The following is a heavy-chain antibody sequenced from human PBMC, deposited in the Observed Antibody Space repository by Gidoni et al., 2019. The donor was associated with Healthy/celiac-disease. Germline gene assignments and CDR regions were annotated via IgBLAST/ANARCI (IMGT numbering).Heavy chain of an antibody. Sequence: EVQLLESGGGLVQPGGSLRLSCAASGFTFSSYAMSWVRQAPGKGLEWVSAISGSGCSTYYADSVKSRFTISRDNSKNTLYLQMNSLRAEDTAVYYCAKAPYSSGWYWFDPWGQGTLVTVSS. J-gene: IGHJ5*02. CDR1: GFTFSSYA. CDR3: AKAPYSSGWYWFDP. D-gene: IGHD6-19*01. V-gene: IGHV3-23*01. CDR2: ISGSGCST.